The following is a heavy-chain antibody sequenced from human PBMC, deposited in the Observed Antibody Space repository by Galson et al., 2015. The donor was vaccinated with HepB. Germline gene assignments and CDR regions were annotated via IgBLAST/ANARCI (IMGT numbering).Heavy chain of an antibody. CDR1: GGSISRGGYY. CDR2: IYYTGVT. Sequence: TLSLTCTVSGGSISRGGYYWTWIRQHPGKGLEWMGYIYYTGVTYYNPSLKSRITISVDTSRNQFSLKLTSVTAADTAVYYCARCRASNWLDPWGQGTLVTVSS. D-gene: IGHD3-16*01. J-gene: IGHJ5*02. CDR3: ARCRASNWLDP. V-gene: IGHV4-31*03.